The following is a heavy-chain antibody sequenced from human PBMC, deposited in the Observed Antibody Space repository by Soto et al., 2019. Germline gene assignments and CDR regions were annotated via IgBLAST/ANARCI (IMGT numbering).Heavy chain of an antibody. Sequence: ASVKVSCKASGGTFSSYAISWVRQAPGQGLEWMGGIIPIFGTANYAQKFQGRVTITADKSTSTAYMELSSLRSEDTAVYYCARGGIRYCSGGSCYSDYYYYYGMDVWGQGTTVTVSS. CDR2: IIPIFGTA. CDR1: GGTFSSYA. V-gene: IGHV1-69*06. CDR3: ARGGIRYCSGGSCYSDYYYYYGMDV. D-gene: IGHD2-15*01. J-gene: IGHJ6*02.